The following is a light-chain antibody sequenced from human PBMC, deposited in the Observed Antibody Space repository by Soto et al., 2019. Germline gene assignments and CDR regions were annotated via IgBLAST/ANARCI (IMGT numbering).Light chain of an antibody. CDR2: NVY. CDR1: SSDVGAYNF. Sequence: QSVLTQPASVSGSPGQSITISCTGTSSDVGAYNFVSWHQQHPGKAPKLMIYNVYDRPSGISYRFSGSKSCNTASLTISGLQGEDEADYDCSAYTVSRTYVFGTGTKLTVL. J-gene: IGLJ1*01. V-gene: IGLV2-14*03. CDR3: SAYTVSRTYV.